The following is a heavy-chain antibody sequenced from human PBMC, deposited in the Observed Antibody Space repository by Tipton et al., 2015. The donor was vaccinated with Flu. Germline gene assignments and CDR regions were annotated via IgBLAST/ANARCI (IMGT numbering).Heavy chain of an antibody. D-gene: IGHD5-12*01. CDR2: VKSRKDGGTT. Sequence: SLRLSCAASGFTFRNAWMTWVRQAPGKGLEWAGRVKSRKDGGTTDYAAAVTDRFTISRDDSKDTVTLQMNSLKIEDTAVYDCTAGYGSSDCDFWGQGTLVTVSS. CDR1: GFTFRNAW. J-gene: IGHJ4*02. V-gene: IGHV3-15*05. CDR3: TAGYGSSDCDF.